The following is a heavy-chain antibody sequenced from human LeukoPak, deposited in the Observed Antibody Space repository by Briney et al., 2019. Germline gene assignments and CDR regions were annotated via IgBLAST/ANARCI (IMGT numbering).Heavy chain of an antibody. CDR2: ISWNSGSI. CDR1: GFTFSSYA. J-gene: IGHJ4*02. CDR3: AKARGVVGANFDY. Sequence: PGGSLRLSCAASGFTFSSYAMSWVRQAPGKGLEWVSAISWNSGSIGYADSVKGRFTISRDNAKNSLYLQMNSLRAEDTALYYCAKARGVVGANFDYWGQGTLVTVSS. V-gene: IGHV3-9*01. D-gene: IGHD1-26*01.